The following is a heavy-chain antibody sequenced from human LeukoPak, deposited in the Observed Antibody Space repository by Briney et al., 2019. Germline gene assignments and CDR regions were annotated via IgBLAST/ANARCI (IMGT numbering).Heavy chain of an antibody. CDR2: INPNSGGT. D-gene: IGHD3-22*01. J-gene: IGHJ3*02. Sequence: ASVKVSCKASGYTFTGYYMHWVRQAPGQGLEWMGRINPNSGGTNYAQKFQGRVTMTRDTSISTAYMELSRLRSDDTAVYYRASYSSYYDSSGYYTDAFDIWGQGTMVTVSS. CDR3: ASYSSYYDSSGYYTDAFDI. CDR1: GYTFTGYY. V-gene: IGHV1-2*06.